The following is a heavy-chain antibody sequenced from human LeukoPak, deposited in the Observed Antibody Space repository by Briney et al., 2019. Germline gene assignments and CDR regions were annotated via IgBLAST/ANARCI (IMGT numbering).Heavy chain of an antibody. CDR1: AFTFSSYA. V-gene: IGHV3-23*01. J-gene: IGHJ4*02. CDR3: AKEGYYDSSGYNFHSYFDC. CDR2: ISGSGDNT. Sequence: GGSLRLSCAASAFTFSSYAMSWVRQAPGKGLEWVSAISGSGDNTYSADSVKGRFTISRDNSKNTLSLQMNSLRAEDTAVYYCAKEGYYDSSGYNFHSYFDCWGQGTLVTVSS. D-gene: IGHD3-22*01.